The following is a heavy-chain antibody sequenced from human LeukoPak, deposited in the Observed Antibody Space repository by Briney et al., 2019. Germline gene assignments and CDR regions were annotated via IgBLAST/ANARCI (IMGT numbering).Heavy chain of an antibody. J-gene: IGHJ3*02. V-gene: IGHV3-48*03. CDR3: ARDGYPYAFDI. D-gene: IGHD1-1*01. Sequence: GGSLRLSCAASGFTFSSYETNWVRQAPGKGLEWVSYISSSGSTIYYADSVKGRFTISRDNAKNSLYLQMNSLRAEDTAVYYCARDGYPYAFDIWGQGTMVTVSS. CDR2: ISSSGSTI. CDR1: GFTFSSYE.